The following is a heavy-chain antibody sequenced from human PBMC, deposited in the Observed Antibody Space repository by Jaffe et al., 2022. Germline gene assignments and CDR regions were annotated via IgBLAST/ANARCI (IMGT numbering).Heavy chain of an antibody. Sequence: EVQLVESGGGLVQPGRSLRLSCAASGFTFDDYAMHWVRQAPGKGLEWVSGISWNSGSIGYADSVKGRFTISRDNAKNSLYLQMNSLRAEDTALYYCAKDIWPRGYAVGFGDYWGQGTLVTVSS. D-gene: IGHD3-10*01. CDR1: GFTFDDYA. V-gene: IGHV3-9*01. J-gene: IGHJ4*02. CDR3: AKDIWPRGYAVGFGDY. CDR2: ISWNSGSI.